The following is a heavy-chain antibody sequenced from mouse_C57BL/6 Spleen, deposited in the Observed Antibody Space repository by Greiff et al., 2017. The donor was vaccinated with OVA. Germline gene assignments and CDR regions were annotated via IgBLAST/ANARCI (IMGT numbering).Heavy chain of an antibody. Sequence: QVQLQQPGAELVKPGASVKMSCKASGYTFTSYWITWVKQRPGQGLEWIGDIYPGSGSTNYNEKFKRKATLTVDTSSSTAYMQLSSLTSEDSAVYYCARTYGNSRYFYYWGQGTTLTVSS. V-gene: IGHV1-55*01. J-gene: IGHJ2*01. D-gene: IGHD2-1*01. CDR1: GYTFTSYW. CDR2: IYPGSGST. CDR3: ARTYGNSRYFYY.